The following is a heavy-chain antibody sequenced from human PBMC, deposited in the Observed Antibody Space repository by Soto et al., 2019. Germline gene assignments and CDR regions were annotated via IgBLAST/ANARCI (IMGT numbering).Heavy chain of an antibody. CDR2: ISYSGST. CDR1: GGSISSYY. V-gene: IGHV4-59*01. CDR3: ARDLPYYFDS. J-gene: IGHJ4*02. Sequence: QVQLQESGPGLVKPSETLSLTCTISGGSISSYYWSWIRQPPGKGLEWIGYISYSGSTNYNPSLKSRVTMSVDTSNNQFSLKLSSVTAADTAVYYCARDLPYYFDSWGQGTVVTVSS.